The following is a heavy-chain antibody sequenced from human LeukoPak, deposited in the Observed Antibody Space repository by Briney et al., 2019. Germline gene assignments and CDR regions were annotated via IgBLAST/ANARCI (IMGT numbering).Heavy chain of an antibody. Sequence: GGSLRLSCAASGVIFSNYWMHWIRQAPGKGLVWVSRINRDGSSTSYADSVKGRFTISRDNAKNTLYLQMNSLRAEDTAVYYCARGGGYSYGSFDYWGQGTLVTVSS. CDR3: ARGGGYSYGSFDY. D-gene: IGHD5-18*01. J-gene: IGHJ4*02. V-gene: IGHV3-74*01. CDR1: GVIFSNYW. CDR2: INRDGSST.